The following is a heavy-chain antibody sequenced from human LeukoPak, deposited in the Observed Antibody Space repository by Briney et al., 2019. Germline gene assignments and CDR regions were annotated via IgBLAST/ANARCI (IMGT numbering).Heavy chain of an antibody. V-gene: IGHV1-2*02. CDR1: GYTFTGYY. CDR2: INPNSGGT. D-gene: IGHD3-9*01. Sequence: GASAKVSCKASGYTFTGYYMHWVRQAPGQGLEWMGWINPNSGGTNYAQKFQGRVTMTRDTSISTAYMELSRLRSDDTAVYYCARDYPKLRYFDREWGQGTLVTVSS. CDR3: ARDYPKLRYFDRE. J-gene: IGHJ4*02.